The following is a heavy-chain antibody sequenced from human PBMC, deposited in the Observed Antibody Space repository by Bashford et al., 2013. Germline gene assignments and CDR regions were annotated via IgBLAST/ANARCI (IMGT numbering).Heavy chain of an antibody. CDR3: AKDLPRTVTMGHYHYGLDV. J-gene: IGHJ6*02. V-gene: IGHV3-23*01. D-gene: IGHD4-17*01. Sequence: VRQAPGKGLEWVSSLSSTGDITYYSDSVKGRFTISRDNSKNTMYLQMNRLRADDTAIYYCAKDLPRTVTMGHYHYGLDVVGPGTTVTVSS. CDR2: LSSTGDIT.